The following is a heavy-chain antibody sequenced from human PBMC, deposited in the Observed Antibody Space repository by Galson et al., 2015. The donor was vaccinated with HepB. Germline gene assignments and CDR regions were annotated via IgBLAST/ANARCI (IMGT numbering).Heavy chain of an antibody. CDR3: AKGYGLFDS. V-gene: IGHV3-23*01. CDR2: ITGKGDST. D-gene: IGHD3-16*01. Sequence: SLRLSCAASEFAFDSHAMSWVRQAPGRGLEWISGITGKGDSTFYADSVKGRFTVSKDNSNNMLFLQMNSLRAEDAGLYFCAKGYGLFDSWGQGILVTVSS. J-gene: IGHJ5*01. CDR1: EFAFDSHA.